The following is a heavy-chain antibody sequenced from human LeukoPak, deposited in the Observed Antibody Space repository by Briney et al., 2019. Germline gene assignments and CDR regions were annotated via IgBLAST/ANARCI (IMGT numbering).Heavy chain of an antibody. CDR2: IYYSGST. Sequence: PSETLSLTCTVSGGSISSYYWSWIRQPPGKGLEWIGYIYYSGSTNYNPSLKSRVTISVDTSKNQFSLKLSSVTAADTAVYYCAGCSSGSYWWFDPWGQGTLVTVSS. CDR3: AGCSSGSYWWFDP. J-gene: IGHJ5*02. V-gene: IGHV4-59*01. CDR1: GGSISSYY. D-gene: IGHD3-10*01.